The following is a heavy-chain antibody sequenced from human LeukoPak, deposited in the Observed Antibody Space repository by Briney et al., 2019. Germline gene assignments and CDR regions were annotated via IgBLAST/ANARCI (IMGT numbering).Heavy chain of an antibody. CDR3: AKRVPYSSSAVYFDY. D-gene: IGHD6-6*01. J-gene: IGHJ4*02. Sequence: GGSLRLSCAASGFAVSSYGMNWVRQAPGKGLEWVSSISDTGGNTYYADSVKGRFTISRDNSKNTLYLQMNSLRVEDTAIYYCAKRVPYSSSAVYFDYWGQGTLVTVSS. CDR2: ISDTGGNT. CDR1: GFAVSSYG. V-gene: IGHV3-23*01.